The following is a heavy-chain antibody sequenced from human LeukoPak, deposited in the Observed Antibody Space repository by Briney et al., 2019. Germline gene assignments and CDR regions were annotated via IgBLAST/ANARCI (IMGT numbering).Heavy chain of an antibody. CDR1: GFTFSSYA. V-gene: IGHV3-64*01. Sequence: GGSLRLSCAASGFTFSSYAMHWVRQAPGKGLEYVSAISSNGGSTYYANSVKGRFTISRDNSKNTLYLQMGSLRAEDMAVYYCARSLIAGNWFDPWGQGTLVTVSS. D-gene: IGHD6-13*01. CDR3: ARSLIAGNWFDP. J-gene: IGHJ5*02. CDR2: ISSNGGST.